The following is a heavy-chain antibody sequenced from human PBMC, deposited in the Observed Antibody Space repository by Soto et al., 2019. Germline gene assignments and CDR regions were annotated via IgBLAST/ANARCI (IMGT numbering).Heavy chain of an antibody. CDR2: IWYDGSNK. CDR1: GFTFSSYG. J-gene: IGHJ4*02. CDR3: ARGAGTRLFDY. Sequence: QVQLVESGGGVVQPGRSLRLSCAASGFTFSSYGMHWVRQAPGKGLEWVAVIWYDGSNKYYADSVKGRFTISRDNSKNTLYLQMNRLRAEDTAVYYCARGAGTRLFDYWGQGTLVTVSS. V-gene: IGHV3-33*01. D-gene: IGHD6-19*01.